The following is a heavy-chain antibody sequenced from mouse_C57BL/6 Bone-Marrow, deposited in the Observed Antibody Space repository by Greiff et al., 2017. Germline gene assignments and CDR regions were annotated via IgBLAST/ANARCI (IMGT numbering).Heavy chain of an antibody. D-gene: IGHD2-3*01. Sequence: VQLQQSGAELARPGASVKLSCKASGYTFTSYGISWVKQRTGQGLEWIGEIYPRSGNTYYNEKFKGKATLTADKSTSTAYMQLRSLTSEHTAVYFCARRRWLLHYAMDYWSQGTSLTVSS. J-gene: IGHJ4*01. CDR1: GYTFTSYG. CDR3: ARRRWLLHYAMDY. CDR2: IYPRSGNT. V-gene: IGHV1-81*01.